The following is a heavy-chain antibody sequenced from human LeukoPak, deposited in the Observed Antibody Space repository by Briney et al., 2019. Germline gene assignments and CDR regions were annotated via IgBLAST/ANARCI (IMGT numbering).Heavy chain of an antibody. CDR2: IYTSGST. CDR3: ARAMIVVENPPYFDY. D-gene: IGHD3-22*01. CDR1: GGSIGSYY. J-gene: IGHJ4*02. Sequence: SETLSLTCTVSGGSIGSYYWSWIRQPAGKGLEWIGRIYTSGSTNYNPSLKSRVTMSVDTSKNQFSLKLSSVTAADTAVYYCARAMIVVENPPYFDYWGQGTLVTVSS. V-gene: IGHV4-4*07.